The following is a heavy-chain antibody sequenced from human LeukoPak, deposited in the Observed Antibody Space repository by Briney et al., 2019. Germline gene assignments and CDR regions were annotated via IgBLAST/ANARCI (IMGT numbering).Heavy chain of an antibody. CDR3: ARPLMYYYGSETYFWFDP. D-gene: IGHD3-10*01. Sequence: PGGSLRLSCTASGFTFSIYTMNWVRQAPGKGLEWVANIKQDGSEKYYVDSVKGRFTISRDNAKNSLYLQMNSLRAEDTAMYYCARPLMYYYGSETYFWFDPWGQGTLVTVSS. J-gene: IGHJ5*02. CDR1: GFTFSIYT. V-gene: IGHV3-7*01. CDR2: IKQDGSEK.